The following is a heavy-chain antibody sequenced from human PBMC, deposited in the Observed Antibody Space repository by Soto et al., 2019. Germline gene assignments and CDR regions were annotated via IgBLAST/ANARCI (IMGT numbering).Heavy chain of an antibody. V-gene: IGHV4-30-4*08. CDR3: AREDDGGDRNYSGMDV. Sequence: PSETLSLTCTVSGDSITSRDFYWGWIRQHPGKGLEWIGSIYYSGGTYYNPPLKSRLTMSVDTSKNQFSLRLSSVTAADTAVYFCAREDDGGDRNYSGMDVWGKGPTVTVSS. CDR2: IYYSGGT. J-gene: IGHJ6*04. D-gene: IGHD2-21*02. CDR1: GDSITSRDFY.